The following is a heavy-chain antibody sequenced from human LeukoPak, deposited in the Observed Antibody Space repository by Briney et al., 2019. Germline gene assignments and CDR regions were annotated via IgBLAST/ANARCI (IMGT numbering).Heavy chain of an antibody. CDR1: GFTFSSYA. CDR3: AKAGDYDYVQGGSPDY. J-gene: IGHJ4*02. V-gene: IGHV3-23*01. Sequence: PGGSLRLSCAASGFTFSSYAMSWVRQAPGKGLEWVSAISGSGGSTYYADSVKGRFTISRDNSKNTLYLQMNSLRAEDTAVYYCAKAGDYDYVQGGSPDYWGQGTLVTVSS. CDR2: ISGSGGST. D-gene: IGHD3-16*01.